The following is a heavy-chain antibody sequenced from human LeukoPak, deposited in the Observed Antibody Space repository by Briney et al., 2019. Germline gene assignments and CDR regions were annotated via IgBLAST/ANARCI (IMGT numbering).Heavy chain of an antibody. CDR1: GFTFSSYA. J-gene: IGHJ4*02. V-gene: IGHV3-30*04. D-gene: IGHD3-9*01. Sequence: PGRSLRLSCAASGFTFSSYAMHWVRQAPGKGLEWVAGISYDGSNKYYADSVKGRFTISRDNSKNTLYLQMNSLRAEDTAVYYCAREQTHYDILTGPGYWGQGTLVTVSS. CDR2: ISYDGSNK. CDR3: AREQTHYDILTGPGY.